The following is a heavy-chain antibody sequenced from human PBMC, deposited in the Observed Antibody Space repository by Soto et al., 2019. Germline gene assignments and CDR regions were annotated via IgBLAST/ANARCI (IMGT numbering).Heavy chain of an antibody. D-gene: IGHD3-10*01. J-gene: IGHJ4*02. Sequence: EVQLVESGGGLVQPGGSLRLSCAASGFTFSNSDMNWVHQAPGKGLEWVSGVSWNGSRTHYADSVKGRFIISRDNSRNXXXLQTXXXXXXXXXXXXXXRNTAMVRGVINFDYWGQGXXVTVSX. CDR3: XRNTAMVRGVINFDY. CDR1: GFTFSNSD. V-gene: IGHV3-35*01. CDR2: VSWNGSRT.